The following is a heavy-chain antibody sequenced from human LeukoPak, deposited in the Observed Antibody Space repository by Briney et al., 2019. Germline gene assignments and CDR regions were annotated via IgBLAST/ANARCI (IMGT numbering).Heavy chain of an antibody. CDR1: GFTFSSYG. CDR3: VPRKGYFDY. Sequence: PGGSLRLSCAASGFTFSSYGIRWVRQAPGKGLEWVSFIHYDGSNKDYADSVKGRFTISRDNAQKSLYLEMNSLRAEDSAVYYCVPRKGYFDYWGQGTLVTVSS. J-gene: IGHJ4*02. V-gene: IGHV3-30*02. CDR2: IHYDGSNK.